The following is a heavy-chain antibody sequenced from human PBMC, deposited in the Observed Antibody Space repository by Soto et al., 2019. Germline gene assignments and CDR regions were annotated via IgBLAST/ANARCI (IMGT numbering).Heavy chain of an antibody. Sequence: ASVKVSGKTSGYTFTSAGVSWVRQAPGQGLEWMGWISGYNGNTRYAQNLQGRVTMTTDTSTNTAYMELRSLRYDDTAVYYCERDVRIEALSDAFHMWGQGIMVTVSS. CDR3: ERDVRIEALSDAFHM. CDR2: ISGYNGNT. V-gene: IGHV1-18*01. CDR1: GYTFTSAG. D-gene: IGHD3-10*02. J-gene: IGHJ3*02.